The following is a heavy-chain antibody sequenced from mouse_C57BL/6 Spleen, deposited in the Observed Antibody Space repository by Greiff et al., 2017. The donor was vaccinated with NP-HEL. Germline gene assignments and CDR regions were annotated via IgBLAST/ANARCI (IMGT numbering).Heavy chain of an antibody. V-gene: IGHV1-54*01. CDR2: INPGRGST. D-gene: IGHD2-4*01. Sequence: LVESGAELVRPGTSVKVSCKASGYAFTNYLIEWVKQRPGQGLEWIGVINPGRGSTTYNSKFKGKATLTADKSSSPAYMQLSSLTSEDSAVYFGARFYDYDDWFAYWGQGTLVTVSA. CDR3: ARFYDYDDWFAY. CDR1: GYAFTNYL. J-gene: IGHJ3*01.